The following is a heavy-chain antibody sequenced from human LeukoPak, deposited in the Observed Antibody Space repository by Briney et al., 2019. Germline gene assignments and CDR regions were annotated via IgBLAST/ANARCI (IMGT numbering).Heavy chain of an antibody. V-gene: IGHV3-23*01. CDR2: ISGSGGST. CDR3: AKLEQWLIKMVQFDY. J-gene: IGHJ4*02. Sequence: TGGSLRLSCAASGFTFSSYAMSWVRQAPGKGLEWVSAISGSGGSTYYADSVKGRFTISRDNSKNTLYLQMNSLRAEDTAVYYCAKLEQWLIKMVQFDYWGQGTLVTVSS. CDR1: GFTFSSYA. D-gene: IGHD6-19*01.